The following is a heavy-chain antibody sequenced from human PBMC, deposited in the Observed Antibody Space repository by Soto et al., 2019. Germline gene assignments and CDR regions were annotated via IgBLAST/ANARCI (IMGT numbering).Heavy chain of an antibody. V-gene: IGHV4-59*08. D-gene: IGHD2-2*03. CDR3: ARLNGYCISTNCHGYYGMDV. J-gene: IGHJ6*02. CDR2: IYYSGST. Sequence: SETLSLTCTVSGGSIGSYYWSWIRQPPGKGLEWIGYIYYSGSTNCSPSLQSRVTISVDTSKNEFSLRLSSVTAADTAVYYCARLNGYCISTNCHGYYGMDVWGQGTTVTVSS. CDR1: GGSIGSYY.